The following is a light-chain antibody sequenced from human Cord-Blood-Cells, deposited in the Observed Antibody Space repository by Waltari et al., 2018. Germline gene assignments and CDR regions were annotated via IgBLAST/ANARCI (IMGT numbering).Light chain of an antibody. Sequence: EIVMTQSPATLSVSPGARVTLSCRASQSVSSNLAWYQQKPGQAPRLLIYGASTRATGIPARFSGSGSGTEFTLTISSLQSEDFAVYYCQQYNNWPPYTFGQGTKLEMK. CDR3: QQYNNWPPYT. V-gene: IGKV3-15*01. J-gene: IGKJ2*01. CDR2: GAS. CDR1: QSVSSN.